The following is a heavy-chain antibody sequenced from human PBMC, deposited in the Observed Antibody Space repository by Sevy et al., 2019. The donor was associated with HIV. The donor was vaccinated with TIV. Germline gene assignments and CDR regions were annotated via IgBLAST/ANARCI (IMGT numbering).Heavy chain of an antibody. CDR2: IIPIFGTA. J-gene: IGHJ5*02. V-gene: IGHV1-69*06. CDR3: ARGRYSSSGWFDP. Sequence: SSVKVSCKASGGTFSSYAISWVRQAPGQGLEWMGGIIPIFGTANYAQKFQGRVTITADKSTSTAYMELSSLRSEDTAVYDCARGRYSSSGWFDPWGQGTLVTVSS. CDR1: GGTFSSYA. D-gene: IGHD6-6*01.